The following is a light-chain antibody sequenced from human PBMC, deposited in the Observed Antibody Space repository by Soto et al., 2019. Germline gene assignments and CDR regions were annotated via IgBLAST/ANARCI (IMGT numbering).Light chain of an antibody. J-gene: IGLJ2*01. CDR3: QSYDSSPHVV. CDR2: GNS. CDR1: SSNIGAGYD. Sequence: QAVLTQPPSVSGAPGQRVTISCTGSSSNIGAGYDVHWYQQLPGTAPKLLTYGNSNRPSGVPDRFSGSKSGTSASLAITGLQAEDEADYYCQSYDSSPHVVFGGGTKVTVL. V-gene: IGLV1-40*01.